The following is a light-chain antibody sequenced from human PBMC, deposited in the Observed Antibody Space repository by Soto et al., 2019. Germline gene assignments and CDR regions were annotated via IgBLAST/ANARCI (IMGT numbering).Light chain of an antibody. V-gene: IGKV1-39*01. J-gene: IGKJ4*01. Sequence: DIQMTQSPSSLSASVGDRVTITCRASQYMSGYLNWYQQKPGKAPKLLIYAASNLQSGVPSRFSGSGSGTYFTLTISSLQPEDFAAYYCQQSYSTPVTFGGGTKVETK. CDR2: AAS. CDR1: QYMSGY. CDR3: QQSYSTPVT.